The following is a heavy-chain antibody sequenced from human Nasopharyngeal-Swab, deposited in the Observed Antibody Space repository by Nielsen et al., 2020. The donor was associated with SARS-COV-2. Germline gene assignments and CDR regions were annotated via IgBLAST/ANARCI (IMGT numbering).Heavy chain of an antibody. Sequence: GESLKISCAASGFTFSSYGMHWVRQAPGKGLEWVAVIWYDGSNKYYADSVKGRFTISRDNSKNTLYLQMNSLRAEDTAVYYCARDFGIYYDSSGGWGQGTLVTVSS. V-gene: IGHV3-33*01. J-gene: IGHJ4*02. CDR3: ARDFGIYYDSSGG. D-gene: IGHD3-22*01. CDR1: GFTFSSYG. CDR2: IWYDGSNK.